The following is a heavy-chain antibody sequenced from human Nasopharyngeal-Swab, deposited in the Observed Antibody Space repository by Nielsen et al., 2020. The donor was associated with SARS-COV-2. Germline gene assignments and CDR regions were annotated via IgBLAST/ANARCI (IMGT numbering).Heavy chain of an antibody. CDR2: IVVGSGNT. V-gene: IGHV1-58*02. D-gene: IGHD1-26*01. Sequence: SVKVSCKASGFTLTTSAMQWVRQARGQRLEWIGWIVVGSGNTNYAQKFQERVTITRDMSTSTVYMELSSLRSEDTAVCYCSTLGATYYWGQGTLVTVSS. CDR3: STLGATYY. CDR1: GFTLTTSA. J-gene: IGHJ4*02.